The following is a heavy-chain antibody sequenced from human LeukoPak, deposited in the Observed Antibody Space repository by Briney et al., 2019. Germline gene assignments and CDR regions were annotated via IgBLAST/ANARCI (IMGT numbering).Heavy chain of an antibody. CDR1: GFTFSSYA. CDR2: IKQDGSEK. D-gene: IGHD6-13*01. V-gene: IGHV3-7*01. J-gene: IGHJ3*02. Sequence: GGSLRLSCAASGFTFSSYAMSWVRQAPGKGLEWVANIKQDGSEKYYVDSVKGRFTISRDNAKNSLYLQMNSLRAEDTAVYYCARDSLIGIAAAGFLAFDIWGQGTMVTVSS. CDR3: ARDSLIGIAAAGFLAFDI.